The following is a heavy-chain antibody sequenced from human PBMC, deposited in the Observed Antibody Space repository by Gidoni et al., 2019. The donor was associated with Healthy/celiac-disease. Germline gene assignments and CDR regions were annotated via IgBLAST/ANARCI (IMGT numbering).Heavy chain of an antibody. CDR1: GFTFSNAW. CDR3: TTSLDLPDY. Sequence: EVQLVETGGGMVKPGGSCRLPCAASGFTFSNAWMSWVRQAPGKGLECVGHIKSKTDGGTTVYAAPVTGRFTFSRDDSKNTLYLRMNGLNAEDTAVYYCTTSLDLPDYWGQGTLVTVSS. D-gene: IGHD1-7*01. J-gene: IGHJ4*02. CDR2: IKSKTDGGTT. V-gene: IGHV3-15*01.